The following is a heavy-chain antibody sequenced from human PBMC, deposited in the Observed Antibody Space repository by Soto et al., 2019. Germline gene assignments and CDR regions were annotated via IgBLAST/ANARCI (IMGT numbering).Heavy chain of an antibody. CDR3: AREYVASGGSYYYGMDV. CDR1: GFTFSSYA. D-gene: IGHD3-10*01. Sequence: QVQLVESGGGVVQPGRSLRLSCAASGFTFSSYAMHWVRQAPGKGLEWVAVISYDGSNKYYADSVKGRFTISRDNSKNTLYLQMNSLRAEDTAVYYCAREYVASGGSYYYGMDVWGQGTTVTVSS. CDR2: ISYDGSNK. J-gene: IGHJ6*02. V-gene: IGHV3-30-3*01.